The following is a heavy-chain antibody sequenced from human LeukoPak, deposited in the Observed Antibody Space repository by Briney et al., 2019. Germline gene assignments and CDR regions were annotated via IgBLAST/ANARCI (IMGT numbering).Heavy chain of an antibody. CDR3: ARGLYGANNWFDP. Sequence: SETLSLTCTVSGGSISGYYWSWIRQPAGKGLEWIGHIYTSGTTNYNPSLKSRVSMSVDTSENQFSLELSSVTAADTALYYCARGLYGANNWFDPWGQGTLVTVSS. D-gene: IGHD4/OR15-4a*01. V-gene: IGHV4-4*07. CDR1: GGSISGYY. CDR2: IYTSGTT. J-gene: IGHJ5*02.